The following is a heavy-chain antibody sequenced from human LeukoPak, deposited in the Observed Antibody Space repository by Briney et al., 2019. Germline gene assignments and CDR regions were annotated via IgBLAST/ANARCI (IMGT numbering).Heavy chain of an antibody. CDR2: INHSGST. Sequence: SETLSLTCAVYGGSFSGYYWSWIRQPPGKGLEWIGEINHSGSTNYNPSLKSRVTISVDTSKNQFSLKLSSVTAADTAVYYCARSPLAARPIWFDPWGQGTLVTVSS. J-gene: IGHJ5*02. D-gene: IGHD6-6*01. CDR3: ARSPLAARPIWFDP. V-gene: IGHV4-34*01. CDR1: GGSFSGYY.